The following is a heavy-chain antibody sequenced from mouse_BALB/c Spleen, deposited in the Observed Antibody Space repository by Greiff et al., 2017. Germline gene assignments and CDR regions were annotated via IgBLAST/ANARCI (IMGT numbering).Heavy chain of an antibody. J-gene: IGHJ4*01. CDR2: ISNGGGST. Sequence: DVKLVESGGGLVQPGGSLKLSCAASGFTFSSYTMSWVRQTPEKRLEWVAYISNGGGSTYYPDTVKGRFTISRDNAKNTLYLQMSSLKSEDTAMYYCARRIYYGHAMDYWGQGTSVTVSS. CDR1: GFTFSSYT. D-gene: IGHD2-1*01. V-gene: IGHV5-12-2*01. CDR3: ARRIYYGHAMDY.